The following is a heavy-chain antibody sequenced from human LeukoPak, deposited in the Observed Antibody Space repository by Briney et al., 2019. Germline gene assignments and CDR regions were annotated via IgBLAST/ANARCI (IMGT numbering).Heavy chain of an antibody. CDR1: GGSTSSADYY. CDR2: TYHSGGI. Sequence: SETLSLTCTVSGGSTSSADYYRSWIRQPPGKGLEWIGYTYHSGGIYYNPSLKSRVTISVDTSKNQFSLKLSFVTAADTAVYYCACYYDRTGYHDAFDIWGQGTMVTVSS. J-gene: IGHJ3*02. CDR3: ACYYDRTGYHDAFDI. D-gene: IGHD3-22*01. V-gene: IGHV4-30-4*08.